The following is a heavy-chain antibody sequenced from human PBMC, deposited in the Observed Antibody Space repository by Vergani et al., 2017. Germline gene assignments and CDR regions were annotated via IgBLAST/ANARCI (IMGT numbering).Heavy chain of an antibody. CDR2: INHSGST. Sequence: QLQLQQWGAGLLKPSETLSLTCAVYGGSFSGYYWSWIRQPPGKGLEWIGEINHSGSTNYNPSLKSRVTISVDTSKNQFSLKLSSVTAADTAVYYCARGRIAARPVYFDYWGQGTLVTVSS. J-gene: IGHJ4*02. CDR3: ARGRIAARPVYFDY. V-gene: IGHV4-34*01. D-gene: IGHD6-6*01. CDR1: GGSFSGYY.